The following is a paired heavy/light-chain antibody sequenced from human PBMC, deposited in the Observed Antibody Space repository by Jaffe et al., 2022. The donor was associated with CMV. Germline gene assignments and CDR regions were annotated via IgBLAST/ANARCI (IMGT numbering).Heavy chain of an antibody. CDR1: GFTFTKYG. CDR3: VKVLGGGSGWTPDF. Sequence: EVQLVESGGGLVQPGGSLRLSCSASGFTFTKYGMHWVRQAPGKGLEYVSVINDNGGSAYYGDSVKGRFTTSRDNSKNTLYLQMNSLRTEDTAVFYCVKVLGGGSGWTPDFWGQGTLVTVSS. CDR2: INDNGGSA. D-gene: IGHD6-19*01. V-gene: IGHV3-64D*06. J-gene: IGHJ4*02.
Light chain of an antibody. CDR1: QSVSSY. Sequence: EIVLTQSPATLSLSPGERATLSCRASQSVSSYLAWYQQKPGQAPRLLIYDAFNRATGIPARFSGSGSGTDFTLTISSLEPGDFAVYYCHQRSNWPYTFGQGTKLEIK. V-gene: IGKV3-11*01. CDR2: DAF. CDR3: HQRSNWPYT. J-gene: IGKJ2*01.